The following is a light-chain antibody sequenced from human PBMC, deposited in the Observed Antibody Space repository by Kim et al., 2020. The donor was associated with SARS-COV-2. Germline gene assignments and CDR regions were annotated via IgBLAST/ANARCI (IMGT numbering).Light chain of an antibody. Sequence: GQSFTLSCPVSRRDVAVHIYVSWYQQHPGKAPKLLISNVNKRPSGVPVRFSGSKSGYTASLTISGLRDEDEADYFCCSYAGSYTFVFGTGTKVTVL. CDR2: NVN. J-gene: IGLJ1*01. CDR1: RRDVAVHIY. V-gene: IGLV2-11*01. CDR3: CSYAGSYTFV.